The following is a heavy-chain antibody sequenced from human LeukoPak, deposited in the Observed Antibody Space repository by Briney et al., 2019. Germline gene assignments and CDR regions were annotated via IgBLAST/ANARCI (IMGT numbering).Heavy chain of an antibody. D-gene: IGHD5-18*01. CDR1: GFTFSSYG. Sequence: GGSLRLSCAASGFTFSSYGMHWVRQAPGKGLEWVAFIRYDGSNKYYADSMKGRFTISRDNSKNTLYLQMNSLRAEDTAVYYCAKGLRGYSYGLDYWGQGTLVTVSS. V-gene: IGHV3-30*02. CDR3: AKGLRGYSYGLDY. J-gene: IGHJ4*02. CDR2: IRYDGSNK.